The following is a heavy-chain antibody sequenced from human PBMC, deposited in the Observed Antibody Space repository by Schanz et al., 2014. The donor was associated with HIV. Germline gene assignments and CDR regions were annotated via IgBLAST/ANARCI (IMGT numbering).Heavy chain of an antibody. D-gene: IGHD3-10*01. CDR2: INHSGST. V-gene: IGHV4-34*01. Sequence: QVQLQESGPGLVKPSETLSLTCTVTGGSIGNYYWSWVRQTAGKGLEWIGEINHSGSTNYNPSLKSRAPIPADTSNTQFSRKLSSVTAADTAVYYCARGDDYYGSGTPAYYHAMDVWGQGTTVTVSS. CDR3: ARGDDYYGSGTPAYYHAMDV. CDR1: GGSIGNYY. J-gene: IGHJ6*02.